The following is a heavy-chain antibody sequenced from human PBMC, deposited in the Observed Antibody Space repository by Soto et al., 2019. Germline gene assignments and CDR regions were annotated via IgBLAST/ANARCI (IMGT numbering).Heavy chain of an antibody. J-gene: IGHJ4*02. CDR3: AKIVLVGSFGFELARDY. Sequence: PGGSLRLSCAASGFTFSSYAMHWVRQAPGKGLEWVAVISYDGSNKYYADSVKGRFTISRDNSKNTLYLQMNSLRAEDTAVYYCAKIVLVGSFGFELARDYWGQGILVTVS. CDR1: GFTFSSYA. D-gene: IGHD2-8*02. CDR2: ISYDGSNK. V-gene: IGHV3-30-3*01.